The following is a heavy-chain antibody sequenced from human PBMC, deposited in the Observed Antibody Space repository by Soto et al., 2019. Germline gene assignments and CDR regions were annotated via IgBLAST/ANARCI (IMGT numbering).Heavy chain of an antibody. CDR1: GYTFTSYG. CDR3: AREDCSSTSCYDYYYYGMDV. Sequence: QVQLVQSGAEVKKPGASVKVSCKASGYTFTSYGISWVRQAPGQWLEWMGWISAYNGNTNYAQKLQGRVTMTTDTSTSTAYMELRSLRSDDTAVYYCAREDCSSTSCYDYYYYGMDVWGQGTTVTVSS. J-gene: IGHJ6*02. D-gene: IGHD2-2*01. CDR2: ISAYNGNT. V-gene: IGHV1-18*04.